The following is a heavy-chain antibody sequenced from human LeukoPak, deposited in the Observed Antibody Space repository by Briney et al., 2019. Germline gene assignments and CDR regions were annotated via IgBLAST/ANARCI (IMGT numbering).Heavy chain of an antibody. CDR1: GFTFDDFA. V-gene: IGHV3-9*01. D-gene: IGHD6-13*01. Sequence: GGSLRLSCAASGFTFDDFALHWVRQAPGKGLEWVSGLSWNHGNIGYVDSVKGRFTISRDNAKNTLYLQMNSLRVEDTALYYCARIAESGNFFDYWGQGTLVTVSS. J-gene: IGHJ4*02. CDR2: LSWNHGNI. CDR3: ARIAESGNFFDY.